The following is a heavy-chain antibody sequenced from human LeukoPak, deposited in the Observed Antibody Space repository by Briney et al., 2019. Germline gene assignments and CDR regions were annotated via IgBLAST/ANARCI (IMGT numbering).Heavy chain of an antibody. CDR3: AREQTYVSNWFDP. CDR1: GGSISSGSYY. J-gene: IGHJ5*02. V-gene: IGHV4-61*02. Sequence: SQTLSLTCTVSGGSISSGSYYWSWIRQPAGKGLEWIGRIYTSGSTNYNPSLKSRVTISVDTSKNQFSLKLSSVTAADTAVYYCAREQTYVSNWFDPWGQGTLVTVSS. D-gene: IGHD3-16*01. CDR2: IYTSGST.